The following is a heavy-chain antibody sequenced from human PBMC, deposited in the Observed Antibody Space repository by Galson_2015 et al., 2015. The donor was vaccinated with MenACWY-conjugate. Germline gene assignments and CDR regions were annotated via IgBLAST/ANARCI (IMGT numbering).Heavy chain of an antibody. CDR2: MNPNSGNT. Sequence: SVKVSCKASGYTFTRYAMNWVRQAPGQGLEWMGWMNPNSGNTGYAQKFQGRVTMTRNTSISTAYMELSSLRSEDTAVYYCARGGDYDILTGRYYYYMDVWGKGTTVTVSS. CDR1: GYTFTRYA. D-gene: IGHD3-9*01. V-gene: IGHV1-8*01. J-gene: IGHJ6*03. CDR3: ARGGDYDILTGRYYYYMDV.